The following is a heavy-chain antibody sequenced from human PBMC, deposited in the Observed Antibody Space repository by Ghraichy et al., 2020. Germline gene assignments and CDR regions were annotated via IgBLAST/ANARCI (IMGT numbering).Heavy chain of an antibody. CDR2: IYYSGST. D-gene: IGHD1-20*01. CDR1: GGSISSYY. Sequence: SETLSLTCTVSGGSISSYYWSWIRQPPGKGLEWIGYIYYSGSTNYNPSLKSRVTISVDTSKNQFSLKLSSVTAADTAVYYCARRSINGVGFDYWGQGTLVTVSS. J-gene: IGHJ4*02. V-gene: IGHV4-59*01. CDR3: ARRSINGVGFDY.